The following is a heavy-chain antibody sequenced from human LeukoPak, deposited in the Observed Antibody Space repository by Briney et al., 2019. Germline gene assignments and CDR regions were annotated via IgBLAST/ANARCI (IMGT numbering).Heavy chain of an antibody. Sequence: PGGSLRLSCAASGFTFSSYGMHWVRQAPGKGLEWVAFIRYDGSNKYYADSVKGRFTISRDNSKNTLYLQMNSLRAEDTAVYYCAKDSSSSWYIYYYYMDVWGKGTTVTISS. CDR2: IRYDGSNK. CDR1: GFTFSSYG. CDR3: AKDSSSSWYIYYYYMDV. J-gene: IGHJ6*03. V-gene: IGHV3-30*02. D-gene: IGHD6-13*01.